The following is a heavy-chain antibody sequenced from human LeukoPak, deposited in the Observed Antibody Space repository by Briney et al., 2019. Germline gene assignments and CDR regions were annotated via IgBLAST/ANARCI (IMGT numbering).Heavy chain of an antibody. CDR2: IYSSGST. J-gene: IGHJ4*02. CDR1: GFTVSSNY. Sequence: PGGSLRLSCAASGFTVSSNYMSWVRQAPGKGLEWVSVIYSSGSTYYADSVKGRFTISRDNAKNTLYLQMNSLSAEDTAVYYCARAGGRSSPLGYWGQGTLVTVSS. V-gene: IGHV3-53*01. CDR3: ARAGGRSSPLGY. D-gene: IGHD2-2*01.